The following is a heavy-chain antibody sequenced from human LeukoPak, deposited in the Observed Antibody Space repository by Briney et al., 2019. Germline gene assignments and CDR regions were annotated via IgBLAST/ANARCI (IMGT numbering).Heavy chain of an antibody. CDR2: ISSSSSYI. Sequence: VTLSLSCAASRFTFCSYRMNWVRQAPGMELEWVSSISSSSSYIYYADSVKGRFTISRYNAKNSLYLQMNRLRAEDTAVYYCARDLMGGVRYYYYGMDVWGQGTTVTVSS. D-gene: IGHD2-8*02. J-gene: IGHJ6*02. CDR3: ARDLMGGVRYYYYGMDV. V-gene: IGHV3-21*01. CDR1: RFTFCSYR.